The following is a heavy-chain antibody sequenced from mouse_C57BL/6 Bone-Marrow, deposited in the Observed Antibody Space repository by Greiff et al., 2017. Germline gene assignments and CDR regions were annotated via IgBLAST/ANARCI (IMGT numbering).Heavy chain of an antibody. V-gene: IGHV1-69*01. CDR2: IDPSDSYT. J-gene: IGHJ3*01. CDR3: ALYDYDEAWFAY. CDR1: GYTFTSYW. Sequence: QVQLQQPGAELVMPGASVKLSCKASGYTFTSYWMHWVKQRPGQGLEWIGEIDPSDSYTNYNQKFKGKSTLTVDKSSSTAYMQLSSLTSEDSAVYYCALYDYDEAWFAYWGQGTRVTVSA. D-gene: IGHD2-4*01.